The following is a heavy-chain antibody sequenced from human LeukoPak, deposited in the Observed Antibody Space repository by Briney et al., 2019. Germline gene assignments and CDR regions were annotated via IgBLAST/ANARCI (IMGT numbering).Heavy chain of an antibody. Sequence: GGSLRLSCAASGFTFSSYSMNWVRQAPGKGLGWVSSISSSSGYIYYADSVKGRFTISRDNAKNSLYLQMNSLRAEDTAVYYCASERGYSYGTAEYLQHWGQGTLVTVSS. CDR3: ASERGYSYGTAEYLQH. J-gene: IGHJ1*01. V-gene: IGHV3-21*01. CDR2: ISSSSGYI. CDR1: GFTFSSYS. D-gene: IGHD5-18*01.